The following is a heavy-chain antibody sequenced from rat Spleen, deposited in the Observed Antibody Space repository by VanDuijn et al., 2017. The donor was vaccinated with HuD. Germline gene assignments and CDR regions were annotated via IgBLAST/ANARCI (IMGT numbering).Heavy chain of an antibody. J-gene: IGHJ3*01. CDR1: GFTFSHYD. Sequence: EVQLVESDGGLVQPGRSMKLSCAASGFTFSHYDMAWVRQAQKKGLEWVAFISYDGSSTYYRDSVKGRFTISRDDAKNTQSLQMDSLRSEDTATYYCTIAFAYWGQGTLVTVSS. CDR2: ISYDGSST. CDR3: TIAFAY. V-gene: IGHV5-20*01.